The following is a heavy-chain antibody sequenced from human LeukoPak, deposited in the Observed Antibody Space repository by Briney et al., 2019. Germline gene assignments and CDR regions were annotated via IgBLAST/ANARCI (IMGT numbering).Heavy chain of an antibody. CDR2: IKPNSGGT. V-gene: IGHV1-2*02. J-gene: IGHJ4*01. D-gene: IGHD3-3*01. CDR3: ASRSGSTPYYIDY. Sequence: ASVKVSCKASGYTFTGYYMHWVRQAPGQGLEWMGWIKPNSGGTNYAQKFQGRVTMTRDTSISTTYMELSRLRSDDTAVYYCASRSGSTPYYIDYWGQGTLVTVSS. CDR1: GYTFTGYY.